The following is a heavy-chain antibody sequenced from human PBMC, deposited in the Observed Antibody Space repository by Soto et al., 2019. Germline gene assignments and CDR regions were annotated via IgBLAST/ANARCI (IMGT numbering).Heavy chain of an antibody. CDR3: ERYLTYGDYEPFDI. J-gene: IGHJ3*02. CDR2: IYYSGST. V-gene: IGHV4-59*01. D-gene: IGHD4-17*01. Sequence: SETLSLTCTVSGGSISSYYWSWIRQPPGKGLEWIGYIYYSGSTNYNPSLKSRVTISVDTSKNQFSLKLSPVTAADTAVYYCERYLTYGDYEPFDIWGQGTMDTVSS. CDR1: GGSISSYY.